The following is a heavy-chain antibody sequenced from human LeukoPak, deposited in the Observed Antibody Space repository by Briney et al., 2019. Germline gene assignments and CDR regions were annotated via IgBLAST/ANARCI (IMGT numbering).Heavy chain of an antibody. CDR3: ARVPRLGSNFDY. D-gene: IGHD6-19*01. J-gene: IGHJ4*02. CDR2: IYYSGST. Sequence: KPSETLSLTCTVSGGSISSSSYHWGWIRQPPGKGLEWIGSIYYSGSTYYNPSLKSRVTISVDTSKNQFSLKLSSVTAADTAVYYCARVPRLGSNFDYWGQGTLVTVSS. CDR1: GGSISSSSYH. V-gene: IGHV4-39*01.